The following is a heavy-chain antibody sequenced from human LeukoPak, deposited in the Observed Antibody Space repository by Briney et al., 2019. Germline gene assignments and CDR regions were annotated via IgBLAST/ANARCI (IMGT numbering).Heavy chain of an antibody. D-gene: IGHD3-22*01. V-gene: IGHV1-69*13. CDR1: GGTFSSYA. CDR3: ASDSKIRESSGYYYYFDY. J-gene: IGHJ4*02. Sequence: GASVKVSCKASGGTFSSYAISWVRQAPGQGLEWMGGIIPIFGTANYAQKFQGRVTITADESTSTAYMELSSLRSEDTAVYYCASDSKIRESSGYYYYFDYWGQGTLVTVPS. CDR2: IIPIFGTA.